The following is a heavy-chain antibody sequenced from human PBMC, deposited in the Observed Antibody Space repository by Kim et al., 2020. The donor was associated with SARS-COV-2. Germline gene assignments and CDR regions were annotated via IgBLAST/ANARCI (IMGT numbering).Heavy chain of an antibody. CDR3: ARDYRRGWYVNY. J-gene: IGHJ4*02. D-gene: IGHD6-19*01. Sequence: GESLKISCAASGFTFSSYGMHWVRQAPGKGLEWVAVISYDGSNKYYADSVKGRFTISRDNSKNTLYLQMNSLRAEDTAVYYCARDYRRGWYVNYWGQGTLVTVSS. V-gene: IGHV3-33*05. CDR2: ISYDGSNK. CDR1: GFTFSSYG.